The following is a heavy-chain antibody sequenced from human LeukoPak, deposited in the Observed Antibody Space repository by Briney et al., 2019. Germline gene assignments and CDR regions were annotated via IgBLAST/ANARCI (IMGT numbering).Heavy chain of an antibody. CDR3: ARSIPHKMTTVTTRDY. CDR2: INPNSGGT. V-gene: IGHV1-2*06. Sequence: ASVKVSCKASGYTLTGYYMHWVRQAPGQGLEWMGRINPNSGGTNYAQKFQGRVTMTRDTSISTAYMELSRLRSDDTAVYYCARSIPHKMTTVTTRDYWGQGTLVTVSS. J-gene: IGHJ4*02. D-gene: IGHD4-17*01. CDR1: GYTLTGYY.